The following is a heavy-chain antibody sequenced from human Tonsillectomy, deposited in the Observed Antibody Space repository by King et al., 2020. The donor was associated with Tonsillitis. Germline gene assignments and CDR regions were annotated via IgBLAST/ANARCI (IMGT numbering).Heavy chain of an antibody. V-gene: IGHV4-39*07. CDR1: GGSINSNSYY. J-gene: IGHJ5*02. CDR3: ARDFAYDNWFDP. D-gene: IGHD3-3*01. CDR2: VSYSGST. Sequence: LQLQESGPGLVKPSETLSLTCTVSGGSINSNSYYWGWIRQPPGKGLEWIGSVSYSGSTYYNPSLKSRVTISVDTSENHFSLKLSSVTAADTAVYYCARDFAYDNWFDPWGQGTLVTVSS.